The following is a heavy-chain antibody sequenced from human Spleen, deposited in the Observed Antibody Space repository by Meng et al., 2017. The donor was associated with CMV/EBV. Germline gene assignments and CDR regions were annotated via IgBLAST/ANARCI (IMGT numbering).Heavy chain of an antibody. CDR2: ISSSGSTI. CDR1: GFTFSSYE. CDR3: ARDNEPQYYYESSACAY. D-gene: IGHD3-22*01. Sequence: GESLKISCAASGFTFSSYEMNWVRQAPGKGLEWVSYISSSGSTIYYADSVKGRFTIPRENAKNSLYLQMNSLRAEDTAVYFCARDNEPQYYYESSACAYWGQGALVTVSS. V-gene: IGHV3-48*03. J-gene: IGHJ4*02.